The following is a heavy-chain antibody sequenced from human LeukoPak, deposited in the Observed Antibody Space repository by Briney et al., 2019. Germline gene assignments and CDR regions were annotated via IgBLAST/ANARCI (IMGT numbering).Heavy chain of an antibody. CDR1: GYSFTSYW. J-gene: IGHJ3*02. CDR3: ARPQVTWFGELFQDAFDI. V-gene: IGHV5-51*01. D-gene: IGHD3-10*01. CDR2: IYPGDSDT. Sequence: GESLKISCKGSGYSFTSYWIGWVRQMPGKGLEWMGIIYPGDSDTRYSPSFQGQVTISADKSISTAYLQWSSLKASDTAMYYCARPQVTWFGELFQDAFDIWGQGTMVTVSS.